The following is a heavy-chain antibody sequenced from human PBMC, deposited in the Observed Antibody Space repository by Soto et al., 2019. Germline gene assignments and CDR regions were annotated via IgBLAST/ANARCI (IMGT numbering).Heavy chain of an antibody. J-gene: IGHJ4*02. CDR3: ARSGSGWLDY. V-gene: IGHV4-59*01. D-gene: IGHD6-19*01. CDR1: GGSISSYY. CDR2: IYYSGST. Sequence: PSETLSLTCTVSGGSISSYYWSWIRQPPGKGLEWIGYIYYSGSTNYNPSLKSRVTISVDTSKNQFSLKLSSVTAADAAVYYCARSGSGWLDYWGQGTLVTVSS.